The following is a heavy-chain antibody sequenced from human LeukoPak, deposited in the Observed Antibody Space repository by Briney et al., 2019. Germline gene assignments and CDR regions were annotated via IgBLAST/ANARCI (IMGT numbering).Heavy chain of an antibody. Sequence: SETLSLTCTVSGGSISSYYWSWIRQPPGKGMEWIGYIYYSGSTNYNPSLKSRVTISVDTPKNQFSLKLNSVTAADTAVYYCARKNRVILTAFDYWGQGTLVTVSS. CDR3: ARKNRVILTAFDY. CDR1: GGSISSYY. D-gene: IGHD3-9*01. J-gene: IGHJ4*02. CDR2: IYYSGST. V-gene: IGHV4-59*01.